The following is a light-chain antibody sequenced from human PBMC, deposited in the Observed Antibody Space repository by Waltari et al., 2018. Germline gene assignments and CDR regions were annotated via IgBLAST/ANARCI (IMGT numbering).Light chain of an antibody. V-gene: IGLV2-14*01. CDR3: SSYTSSSTYV. CDR1: SSDVDNYNY. Sequence: QSALTQPASVSGSPGQSITISCTGTSSDVDNYNYVSWYQQHPGKAPKLMIYVVGNRPPGCSTRFSGSESGKTAPLTISGLQAEDEAGYYCSSYTSSSTYVFGTGTKVTVL. CDR2: VVG. J-gene: IGLJ1*01.